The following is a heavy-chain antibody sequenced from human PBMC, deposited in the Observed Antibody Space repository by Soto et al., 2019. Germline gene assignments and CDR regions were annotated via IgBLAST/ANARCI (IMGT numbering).Heavy chain of an antibody. D-gene: IGHD3-16*01. V-gene: IGHV1-69*01. CDR3: ARGDRDYATCNNCILKWRDP. J-gene: IGHJ5*02. CDR1: GVTLSDYP. Sequence: QVQLVQSGAEVKKPGSSVKVSCKASGVTLSDYPINWVRQAPGQGLEWMGGLLPIFGTTIYVQKLQGRLTITADEATNTAYRELSDLRPEDTAIFYWARGDRDYATCNNCILKWRDPWVQGTLVTVSS. CDR2: LLPIFGTT.